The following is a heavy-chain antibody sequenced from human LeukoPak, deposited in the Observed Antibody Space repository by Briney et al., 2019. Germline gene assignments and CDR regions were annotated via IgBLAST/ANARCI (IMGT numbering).Heavy chain of an antibody. J-gene: IGHJ4*02. Sequence: PSETLSLTCTVSGGSISSSSYYWGWIRQPPGKGLEWIGSIYYSGSTYYNPSLKSRVTISVDTSKNQFSLRLRSVTAADTAVYFCARMTTGHDFWGQGTLVTVSS. CDR2: IYYSGST. V-gene: IGHV4-39*07. D-gene: IGHD4-17*01. CDR1: GGSISSSSYY. CDR3: ARMTTGHDF.